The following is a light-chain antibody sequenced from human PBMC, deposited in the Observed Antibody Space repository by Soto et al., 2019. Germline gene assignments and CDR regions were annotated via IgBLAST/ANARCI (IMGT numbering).Light chain of an antibody. CDR2: GAS. Sequence: IQMTQSPSSLSASVGDRVTISCRASQGIRSDLAWYQQKPGKVPKLLIYGASKLESGVPSRFSGSGFGTDFTLTISSLQPEEFATYYCLQDYNFPWAFGQGTKVEIK. CDR3: LQDYNFPWA. J-gene: IGKJ1*01. V-gene: IGKV1-6*01. CDR1: QGIRSD.